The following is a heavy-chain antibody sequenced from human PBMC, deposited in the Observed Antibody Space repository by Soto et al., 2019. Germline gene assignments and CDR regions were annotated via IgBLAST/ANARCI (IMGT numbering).Heavy chain of an antibody. V-gene: IGHV1-18*01. D-gene: IGHD6-6*01. CDR2: ISAYNGNT. CDR3: ARVVSSFRGSSTVVTLYYYYGMDG. J-gene: IGHJ6*02. CDR1: GYTFTSYG. Sequence: ASVKVSCKASGYTFTSYGISWVRQAPGQGLEWMGWISAYNGNTNYAQKLQGSVTMTTDTSMNTAYMELRSLRSDDTAVYYCARVVSSFRGSSTVVTLYYYYGMDGWGQGTAVSVSS.